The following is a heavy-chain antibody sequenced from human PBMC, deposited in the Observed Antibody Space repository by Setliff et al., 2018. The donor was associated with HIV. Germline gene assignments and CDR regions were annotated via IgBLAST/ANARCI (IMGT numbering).Heavy chain of an antibody. V-gene: IGHV3-30*04. CDR2: ISSDGGNQ. CDR3: ARGGGCSSTNCYQAFDV. D-gene: IGHD2-2*01. Sequence: HPGGSLRLSCAASGLTFSNYALHWVRQAPDKGLEWVAVISSDGGNQYYADSVKGQFTISRDNSKNTLYLQMNSLRAEDTAVYYCARGGGCSSTNCYQAFDVWGQGTMVTVSS. CDR1: GLTFSNYA. J-gene: IGHJ3*01.